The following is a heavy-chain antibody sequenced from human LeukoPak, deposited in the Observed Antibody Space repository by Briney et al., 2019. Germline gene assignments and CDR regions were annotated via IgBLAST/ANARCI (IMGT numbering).Heavy chain of an antibody. CDR1: GFSISYNY. Sequence: PGGSLRLSCVVSGFSISYNYMSWVRQAPGKGLEWVSLIYSAGDSYYADSVKGRFIISKDNSKNPVYLQMNRLRPEDTAVYYCASHYCSAGSCYFDGWGQGTLVAVSS. CDR3: ASHYCSAGSCYFDG. J-gene: IGHJ4*02. D-gene: IGHD2-8*02. CDR2: IYSAGDS. V-gene: IGHV3-53*01.